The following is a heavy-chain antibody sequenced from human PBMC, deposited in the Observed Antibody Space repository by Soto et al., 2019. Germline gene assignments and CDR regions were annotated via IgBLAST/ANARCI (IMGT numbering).Heavy chain of an antibody. CDR2: IIPIFGTA. Sequence: SVKVSCKASGGTFSSYAISWVRQAPGQGLEWMGGIIPIFGTANYAQKFQGRVTITADESTSTAYMELSSLRSEDTAVYYCAREPSPPSGGGYFDYWGQGTLVTVSS. CDR3: AREPSPPSGGGYFDY. D-gene: IGHD3-10*01. CDR1: GGTFSSYA. V-gene: IGHV1-69*13. J-gene: IGHJ4*02.